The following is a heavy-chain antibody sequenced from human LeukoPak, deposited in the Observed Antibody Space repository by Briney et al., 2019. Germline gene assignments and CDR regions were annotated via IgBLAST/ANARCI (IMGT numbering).Heavy chain of an antibody. CDR2: IYYSGST. CDR1: GGSVSSGSYY. V-gene: IGHV4-61*01. D-gene: IGHD3-10*01. J-gene: IGHJ4*02. CDR3: ARLTYYYGSGSRIDKYYFDY. Sequence: SETLSLTCTVSGGSVSSGSYYWSWIRQPPGKRLEWIGYIYYSGSTNYNPSLKSRVTISVDTSKNQFSLKLSYVTAADTAVYYCARLTYYYGSGSRIDKYYFDYWGQGTLVTVSS.